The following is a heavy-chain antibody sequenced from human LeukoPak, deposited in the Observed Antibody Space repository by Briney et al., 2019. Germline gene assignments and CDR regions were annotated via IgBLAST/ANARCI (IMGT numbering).Heavy chain of an antibody. Sequence: SETLSLTCAVYGGSFSGYYWSWIRQPAGKGLEWIGRIYTSGSTNYNPSLKSRVTISVDTSKNQFSLKLSSVTAADTAVYYCARHARGSDLYYYMDVWGKGTTVTVSS. V-gene: IGHV4-59*10. D-gene: IGHD3-3*01. CDR1: GGSFSGYY. J-gene: IGHJ6*03. CDR2: IYTSGST. CDR3: ARHARGSDLYYYMDV.